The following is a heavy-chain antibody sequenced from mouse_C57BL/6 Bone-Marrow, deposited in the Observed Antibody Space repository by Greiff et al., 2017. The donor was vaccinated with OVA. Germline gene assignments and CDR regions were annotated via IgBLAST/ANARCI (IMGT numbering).Heavy chain of an antibody. V-gene: IGHV1-81*01. CDR1: GYTFTSYG. CDR2: IYPRSGNT. J-gene: IGHJ2*01. Sequence: VKLVESGAELARPGASVKLSCKASGYTFTSYGISWVKQSTGQGLEWIGEIYPRSGNTYYNEKFKGKATLTADKSSSTAYMELRSLTSEDSAVYFCARGDGYPFDYWGQGTTLTVSS. CDR3: ARGDGYPFDY. D-gene: IGHD2-3*01.